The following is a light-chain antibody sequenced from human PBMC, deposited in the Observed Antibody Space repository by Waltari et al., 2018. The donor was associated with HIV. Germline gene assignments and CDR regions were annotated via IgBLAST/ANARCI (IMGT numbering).Light chain of an antibody. CDR2: SNN. V-gene: IGLV1-44*01. CDR3: AAWDDSLNGPV. J-gene: IGLJ2*01. CDR1: SSNIGSNT. Sequence: QSVLTQPPSAPGTPGQRVTISCSGRSSNIGSNTVNWYQQLPGTAPKLLIYSNNQRPSGVPDRFSGSKSGTSASLAISGLHSEDEADYYCAAWDDSLNGPVFGGGTKLTVL.